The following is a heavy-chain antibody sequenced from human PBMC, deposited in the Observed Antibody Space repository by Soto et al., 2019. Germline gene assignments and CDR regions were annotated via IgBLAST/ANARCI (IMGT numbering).Heavy chain of an antibody. CDR3: ARGGTPIDC. D-gene: IGHD3-16*01. CDR1: GYTFTNFG. J-gene: IGHJ4*02. V-gene: IGHV1-18*01. Sequence: QVQLVQSGAEAKKPGASVKVSCKASGYTFTNFGTSWVRQAPGQGLEWMGWISAYNGNTNYAQKFQRRVTMTTDTSTSKAYMEVRSLRFDDTAVNYCARGGTPIDCWGQGTLVTVPS. CDR2: ISAYNGNT.